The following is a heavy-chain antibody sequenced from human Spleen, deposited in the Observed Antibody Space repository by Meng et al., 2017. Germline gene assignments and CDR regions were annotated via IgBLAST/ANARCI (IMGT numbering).Heavy chain of an antibody. CDR1: GGSISNSDYY. D-gene: IGHD6-19*01. CDR3: VRSSGWVRTGFDP. CDR2: IYYSGST. Sequence: QVQLQESGPGLVKPSQTLSLTCTVSGGSISNSDYYWSWIRQPPGKGLEWIGYIYYSGSTYYNPSLKSRVTISVDTSRNQFFLWLTSVTAADTAVYYCVRSSGWVRTGFDPWGQGTLVTVSS. V-gene: IGHV4-30-4*01. J-gene: IGHJ5*02.